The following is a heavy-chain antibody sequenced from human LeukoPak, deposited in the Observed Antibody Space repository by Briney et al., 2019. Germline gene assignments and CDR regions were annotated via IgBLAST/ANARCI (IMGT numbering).Heavy chain of an antibody. V-gene: IGHV4-59*01. CDR1: GGSISSYY. CDR3: ARVGEGFDYYDSSGYFPYFDY. D-gene: IGHD3-22*01. CDR2: IYYSGST. J-gene: IGHJ4*02. Sequence: SETLSLTCTVSGGSISSYYWSWIRQPPGKGLEWIGYIYYSGSTNYIPSLKSRVTISVDTSKNQFSLKLSSVTAADTAVYYCARVGEGFDYYDSSGYFPYFDYWGQGTLVTVSS.